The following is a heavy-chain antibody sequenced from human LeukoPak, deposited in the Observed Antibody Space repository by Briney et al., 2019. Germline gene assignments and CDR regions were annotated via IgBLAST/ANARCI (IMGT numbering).Heavy chain of an antibody. V-gene: IGHV1-2*02. CDR2: INPNSGGT. CDR1: GYTFTGYY. D-gene: IGHD3-3*01. Sequence: GASVKVSCKASGYTFTGYYMHRVRQAPGQGLEWMGWINPNSGGTNYAQKFQGRVTMTRDTSISTAYMELSRLRSDDTAVYYCATPHYDFWSGYYSNGMDVWGQGTTVTVSS. CDR3: ATPHYDFWSGYYSNGMDV. J-gene: IGHJ6*02.